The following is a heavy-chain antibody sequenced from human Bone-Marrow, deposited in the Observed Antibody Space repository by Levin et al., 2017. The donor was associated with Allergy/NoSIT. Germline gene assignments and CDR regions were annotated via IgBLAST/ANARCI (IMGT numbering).Heavy chain of an antibody. D-gene: IGHD5-12*01. J-gene: IGHJ6*02. Sequence: SETLSLACTVSGGSISSSSYYWGWIRQPPGKGLEWIGTIYYSGSTYYNPSLKSRVTISIDMSKNQFSLKLSSVTAADTAVYYCAREVAYDGPSDYSGMDVWGQGTTVTVSS. CDR1: GGSISSSSYY. V-gene: IGHV4-39*07. CDR2: IYYSGST. CDR3: AREVAYDGPSDYSGMDV.